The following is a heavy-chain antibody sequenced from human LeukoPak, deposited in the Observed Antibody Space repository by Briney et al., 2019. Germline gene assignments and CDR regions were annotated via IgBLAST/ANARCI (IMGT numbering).Heavy chain of an antibody. Sequence: SETLSLTCTVSGGSISSYYWSWIRQPPGKGLEWIGYIYYSGSTNYNPSLKSRVTISVDTSKNQFSLKLSSVTAADTAVYYRARVDYYDSSGYYQVFDYWGQGTLVTVSS. D-gene: IGHD3-22*01. V-gene: IGHV4-59*01. CDR3: ARVDYYDSSGYYQVFDY. CDR1: GGSISSYY. CDR2: IYYSGST. J-gene: IGHJ4*02.